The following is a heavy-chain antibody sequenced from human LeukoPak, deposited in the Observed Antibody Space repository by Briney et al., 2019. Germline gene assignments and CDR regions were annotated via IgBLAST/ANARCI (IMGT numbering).Heavy chain of an antibody. CDR3: ARDPGSYYVEFDY. Sequence: GRSLRLSCAASGFTFSSYGMHWVRQAPGKGLEWVAVIWYDGSNKYYADSVKGRFTISRDNSKNTLYLQMNSLRAEDTAVYYCARDPGSYYVEFDYWGQGTLVTVSS. V-gene: IGHV3-33*01. J-gene: IGHJ4*02. D-gene: IGHD1-26*01. CDR2: IWYDGSNK. CDR1: GFTFSSYG.